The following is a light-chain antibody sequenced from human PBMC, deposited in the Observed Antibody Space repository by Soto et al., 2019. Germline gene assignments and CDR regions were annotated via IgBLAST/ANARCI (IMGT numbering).Light chain of an antibody. Sequence: QSVLTQPASMSGSPGRSITISCTGTSSDVGGYNYVSWYQHHPGKAPKLIIYDVSNRPSGVSIRFSGSKSDNTASLTISGLQPEDEADYHCSSYTTSNTRQIVFGTGTKVTVL. CDR2: DVS. CDR3: SSYTTSNTRQIV. J-gene: IGLJ1*01. V-gene: IGLV2-14*03. CDR1: SSDVGGYNY.